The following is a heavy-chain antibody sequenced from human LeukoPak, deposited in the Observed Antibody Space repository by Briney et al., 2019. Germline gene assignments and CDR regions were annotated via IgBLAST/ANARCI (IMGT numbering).Heavy chain of an antibody. D-gene: IGHD1-26*01. J-gene: IGHJ4*02. CDR3: AREKDSGSFPLKEHFDY. CDR2: IYSGGST. Sequence: GGSLRLSCAASGFTVSSNYMSWVRQAPGKGLEWVSVIYSGGSTYYADSVKGRFTISRDNSKNTLYLQMNSLRSEDTAVYYCAREKDSGSFPLKEHFDYWGQGTLVTVSS. CDR1: GFTVSSNY. V-gene: IGHV3-53*05.